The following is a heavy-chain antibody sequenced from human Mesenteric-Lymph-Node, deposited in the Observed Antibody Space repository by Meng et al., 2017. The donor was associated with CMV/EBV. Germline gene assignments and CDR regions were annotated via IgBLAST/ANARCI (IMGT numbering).Heavy chain of an antibody. J-gene: IGHJ5*02. Sequence: SETLSLTCAVSGYSFSSTTYTWGWIRQPPGKGLEWIGTTYSSGNTYYNPSLKSRLTISVDTSRNQFSLKLSSATAADTAVYYCARENIVVVNDIQNWFDPWGQGTQVTVSS. CDR3: ARENIVVVNDIQNWFDP. D-gene: IGHD2-21*01. CDR1: GYSFSSTTYT. CDR2: TYSSGNT. V-gene: IGHV4-39*07.